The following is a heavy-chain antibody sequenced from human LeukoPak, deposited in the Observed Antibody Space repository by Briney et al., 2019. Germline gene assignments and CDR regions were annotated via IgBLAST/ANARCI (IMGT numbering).Heavy chain of an antibody. J-gene: IGHJ4*02. D-gene: IGHD3-22*01. CDR1: GFTFSSYS. CDR3: ALDLGRGGYYYDSSGLPYYFDY. V-gene: IGHV3-21*01. Sequence: GGSLRLSCAASGFTFSSYSMNWVRQAPGKGLEWVSSISSSSSYIYYADSVKGRFTISRDNAKNSLCLQMNSLRAEDTAVYYCALDLGRGGYYYDSSGLPYYFDYWGQGTLVTVSS. CDR2: ISSSSSYI.